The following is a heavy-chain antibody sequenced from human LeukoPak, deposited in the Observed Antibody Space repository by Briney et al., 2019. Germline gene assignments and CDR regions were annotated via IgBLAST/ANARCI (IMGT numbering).Heavy chain of an antibody. CDR2: IYTSGST. Sequence: SETLSLTCTVSGYSISSGYYWSWIRQPAGKGLEWIGRIYTSGSTNYNPSLKSRVTMSVDTSKNQFSLKLSSVTAADTAVYYCARDLTYYYDSSGYHGLEGWGQGTLVTVSS. J-gene: IGHJ4*02. V-gene: IGHV4-4*07. D-gene: IGHD3-22*01. CDR1: GYSISSGYY. CDR3: ARDLTYYYDSSGYHGLEG.